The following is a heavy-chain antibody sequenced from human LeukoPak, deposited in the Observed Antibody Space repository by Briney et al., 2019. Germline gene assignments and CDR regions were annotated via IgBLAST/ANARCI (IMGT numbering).Heavy chain of an antibody. CDR3: AKAAPNDYGDNEYFQH. CDR2: IRYDGSNK. J-gene: IGHJ1*01. CDR1: RFTFSSYG. D-gene: IGHD4-17*01. Sequence: GGSLRLSWAAARFTFSSYGMHWVRQAPGKGLEWVAFIRYDGSNKYYADSVKGRFAISRDNSKNTLYLQMNSLRAEDTAVYYCAKAAPNDYGDNEYFQHWGQGTLVTVST. V-gene: IGHV3-30*02.